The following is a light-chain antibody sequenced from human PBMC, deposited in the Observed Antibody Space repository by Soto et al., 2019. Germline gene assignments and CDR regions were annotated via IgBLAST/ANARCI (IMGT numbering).Light chain of an antibody. CDR1: QGISSW. CDR3: QQYNSYST. Sequence: DIQMTQSPSTLSASVGDRVTITCRASQGISSWLAWDQQQPGKAPKVLIYDASSLESGVPSRFSGSGSRTEFTLTISSLQPDDLATYYCQQYNSYSTFGQGTKVDI. J-gene: IGKJ1*01. CDR2: DAS. V-gene: IGKV1-5*01.